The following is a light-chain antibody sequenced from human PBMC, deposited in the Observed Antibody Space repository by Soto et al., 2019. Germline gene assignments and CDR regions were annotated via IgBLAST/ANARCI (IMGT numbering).Light chain of an antibody. J-gene: IGLJ1*01. CDR3: SSYTSSSTYV. Sequence: QSVLTQPPSASGSPGQSVTISCTGSSSDVGTYEFVSWYQQHPGKAPRLMIYEVSKRPSGVPERFSGSKSGNTASLTVSGLLAEDEADYYCSSYTSSSTYVFGTGTKLTVL. V-gene: IGLV2-8*01. CDR1: SSDVGTYEF. CDR2: EVS.